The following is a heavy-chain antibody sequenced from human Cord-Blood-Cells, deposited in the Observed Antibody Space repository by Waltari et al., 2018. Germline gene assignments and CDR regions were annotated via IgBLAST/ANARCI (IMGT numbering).Heavy chain of an antibody. D-gene: IGHD2-21*01. Sequence: EVQLVASGGGLVQPGRSLRLSCAASGFTFDDYAMHWVRQAPGKGLEWVSGISWNSGSIGYADSVKGRFTISRDNAKNSLYLQMNSLRAEDTALYYCAKDIGAAYTFDYWGQGTLVTVSS. J-gene: IGHJ4*02. V-gene: IGHV3-9*01. CDR3: AKDIGAAYTFDY. CDR2: ISWNSGSI. CDR1: GFTFDDYA.